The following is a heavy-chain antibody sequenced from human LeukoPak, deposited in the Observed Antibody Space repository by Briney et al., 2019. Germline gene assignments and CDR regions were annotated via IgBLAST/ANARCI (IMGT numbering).Heavy chain of an antibody. D-gene: IGHD5-24*01. CDR1: GFTFNTYS. CDR2: ISSIGTYI. Sequence: PGGSLRLSCAASGFTFNTYSLNWVRQAPGKGLEWVSSISSIGTYIYYADSVKGRFTVSRDNAKNSLYLQMNSLRAEDTAVYYCARDGGDGYSRGYFDYWGQGTLVTVSS. CDR3: ARDGGDGYSRGYFDY. V-gene: IGHV3-21*01. J-gene: IGHJ4*02.